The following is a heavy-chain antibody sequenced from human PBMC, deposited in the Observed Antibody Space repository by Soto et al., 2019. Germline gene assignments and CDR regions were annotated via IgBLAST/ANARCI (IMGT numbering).Heavy chain of an antibody. V-gene: IGHV3-23*01. CDR2: ISGSGGST. Sequence: GGSLRLSCAASGFTFSSYAMSWVRQAPGKGLEWVSAISGSGGSTYYADSVKGRFTISRDNSKNTLYLQMNSLRAEDTAVYYCANHLVPNYDYVWGSYPHSVTLDYWGQGTLVTVSS. J-gene: IGHJ4*02. CDR3: ANHLVPNYDYVWGSYPHSVTLDY. D-gene: IGHD3-16*02. CDR1: GFTFSSYA.